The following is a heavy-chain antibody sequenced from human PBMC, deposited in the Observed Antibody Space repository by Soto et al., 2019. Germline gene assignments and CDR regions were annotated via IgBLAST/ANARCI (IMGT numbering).Heavy chain of an antibody. CDR2: ITSDGTKE. V-gene: IGHV3-30-3*01. D-gene: IGHD5-18*01. CDR1: GFTLSSFA. J-gene: IGHJ5*02. Sequence: GGSLRLSCAASGFTLSSFAMHWVRQAPGKGLEWVAVITSDGTKEYYADSVRGRFTISRDNSGNTVYLHMNSLGGDDTAVYYCARGRSLTAMVKYNWFDPWGQGTLVTVSS. CDR3: ARGRSLTAMVKYNWFDP.